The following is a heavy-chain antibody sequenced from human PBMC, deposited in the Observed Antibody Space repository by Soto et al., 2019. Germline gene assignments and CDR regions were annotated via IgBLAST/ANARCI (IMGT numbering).Heavy chain of an antibody. D-gene: IGHD4-4*01. V-gene: IGHV3-53*02. CDR1: GFTVSSNY. CDR3: ARGFTVTMVDY. Sequence: EVQLVETGGGLIQPGGSLRLSCAASGFTVSSNYMSWVRQAPGKGLEWVSVIYSGGSIYYADSVKGRFTISRDNSKNTLYLQMNSLRAEDTAVYYCARGFTVTMVDYWGQGTLVTVSS. CDR2: IYSGGSI. J-gene: IGHJ4*02.